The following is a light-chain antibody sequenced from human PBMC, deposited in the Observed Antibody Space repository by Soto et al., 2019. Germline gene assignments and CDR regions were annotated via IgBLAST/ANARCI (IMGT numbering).Light chain of an antibody. CDR1: RSDVGGYNF. CDR3: CSYAGGYPHV. V-gene: IGLV2-11*01. CDR2: DVI. Sequence: QCVLTQPRSVSGSPGQSVTISCTGTRSDVGGYNFVSWYQQHPGQAPKLIIYDVIKRPSGVPDRFSGSKSGNTASLTIYGLQAEDEADYYCCSYAGGYPHVFGTGTKVTVL. J-gene: IGLJ1*01.